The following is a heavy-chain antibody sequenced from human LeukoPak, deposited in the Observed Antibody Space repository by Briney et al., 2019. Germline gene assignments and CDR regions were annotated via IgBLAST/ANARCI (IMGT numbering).Heavy chain of an antibody. D-gene: IGHD6-13*01. V-gene: IGHV1-69*06. CDR1: GGTFSNYA. Sequence: SVKVSCKASGGTFSNYAINWVRQAPGQGLEWMGGIIPIFGTTNYAQKFQGRVTITADKSTSTAYMELSSLRSEDTAVYYCARGGQHSSSWYLAKYYFDYWGQGTLVTVSS. CDR2: IIPIFGTT. J-gene: IGHJ4*02. CDR3: ARGGQHSSSWYLAKYYFDY.